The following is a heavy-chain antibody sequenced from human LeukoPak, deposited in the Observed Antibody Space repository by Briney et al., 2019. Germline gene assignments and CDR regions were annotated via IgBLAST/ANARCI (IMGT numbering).Heavy chain of an antibody. J-gene: IGHJ4*02. CDR2: ISESGDVT. V-gene: IGHV3-23*01. CDR1: GFTFSNYA. CDR3: ARDSSHYLGSSDY. Sequence: GGSLKLSCAASGFTFSNYAIHWVRQAPGKGLEWVSVISESGDVTHYADSMKGRFTISRDNTKNTLNLQMNGLRDEDTAIYYCARDSSHYLGSSDYWGQGALVTVSS. D-gene: IGHD6-6*01.